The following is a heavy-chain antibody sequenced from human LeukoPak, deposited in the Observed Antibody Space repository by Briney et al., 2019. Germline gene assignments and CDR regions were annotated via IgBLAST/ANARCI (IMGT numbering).Heavy chain of an antibody. Sequence: GSLRLSCAASGFTFSSSGMHWVRQAPGKGLEGVAFIRYDGSNKFYAASGKGRFTISRDNSKNTLYLQMDSLRVEGTAVFYCAKAGPGYTEPSSVHYWGQGTLVTVSS. D-gene: IGHD5-18*01. J-gene: IGHJ4*02. CDR3: AKAGPGYTEPSSVHY. CDR2: IRYDGSNK. V-gene: IGHV3-30*02. CDR1: GFTFSSSG.